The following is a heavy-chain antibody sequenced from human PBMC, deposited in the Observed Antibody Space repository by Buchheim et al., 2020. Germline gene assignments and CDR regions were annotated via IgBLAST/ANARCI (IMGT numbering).Heavy chain of an antibody. J-gene: IGHJ6*03. CDR1: GFTFSNAW. V-gene: IGHV3-15*01. D-gene: IGHD4-11*01. CDR3: TTDPTVTPDYYYYYYMDV. Sequence: EVQLVESGGGLVKPGGSLRLSCAASGFTFSNAWMSWVRQAPGKGLEWVGRLKSKTDGGTTDYAAPVKGRFTISRDDSKNTLYLQMNSLKTEDTAVYYCTTDPTVTPDYYYYYYMDVWGKGTT. CDR2: LKSKTDGGTT.